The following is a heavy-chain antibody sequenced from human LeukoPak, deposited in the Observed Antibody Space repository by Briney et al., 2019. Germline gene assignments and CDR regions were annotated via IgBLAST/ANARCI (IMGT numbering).Heavy chain of an antibody. CDR2: IDPYGTT. CDR1: GVSIASYS. V-gene: IGHV4-38-2*01. CDR3: ARSRGWWALDY. J-gene: IGHJ4*02. D-gene: IGHD2-8*02. Sequence: SETLSLTCAVSGVSIASYSCHWIRQSPGKGLEDVAAIDPYGTTYYNPSLRSRLNIAVDPSKNQCSLRLNSVTAADTAVYYCARSRGWWALDYWGPGTLVAVSS.